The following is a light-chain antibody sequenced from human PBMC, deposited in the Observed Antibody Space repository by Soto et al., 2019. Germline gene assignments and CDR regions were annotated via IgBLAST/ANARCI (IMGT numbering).Light chain of an antibody. CDR3: QQYHNWPIT. Sequence: EIVMTQSPATLSVSPGERATLSCSASQSVSSNLAWYQQRPGQAPRLLIYDASTRATGISARFSGSGSGTEFTLTISSLQSEDFAVYYCQQYHNWPITFGQGTRLEIK. V-gene: IGKV3-15*01. J-gene: IGKJ5*01. CDR2: DAS. CDR1: QSVSSN.